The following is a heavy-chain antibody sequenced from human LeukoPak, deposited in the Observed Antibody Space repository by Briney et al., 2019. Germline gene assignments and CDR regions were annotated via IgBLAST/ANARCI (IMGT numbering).Heavy chain of an antibody. Sequence: PSETLSLTCTVSGGSISSGSYYWSWIRQPAGKGLEWIGRIYTSGSTNYNPSLKSRVTISVDTSKNQFSLKLSSVTAADTAVYYCARGSSSGWYWFDPWGQGTLVTVSS. CDR3: ARGSSSGWYWFDP. J-gene: IGHJ5*02. V-gene: IGHV4-61*02. CDR2: IYTSGST. D-gene: IGHD6-19*01. CDR1: GGSISSGSYY.